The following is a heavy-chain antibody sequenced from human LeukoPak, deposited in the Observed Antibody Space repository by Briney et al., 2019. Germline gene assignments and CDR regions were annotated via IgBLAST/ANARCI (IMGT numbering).Heavy chain of an antibody. CDR3: ARIRITMFDAFDI. D-gene: IGHD3-10*02. CDR1: GFTFSSYS. J-gene: IGHJ3*02. CDR2: ISSSSSYI. Sequence: GGSQRLSCAASGFTFSSYSMNWVRQVPGKGLEWVSSISSSSSYIYYADSVKGRFTISRDNAKNSLYLQMNSLRAEDTAVYYCARIRITMFDAFDIWGQGTMVTVSS. V-gene: IGHV3-21*01.